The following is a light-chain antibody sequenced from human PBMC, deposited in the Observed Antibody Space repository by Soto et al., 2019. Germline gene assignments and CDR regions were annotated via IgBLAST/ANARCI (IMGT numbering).Light chain of an antibody. CDR3: QQSFITPPLT. CDR2: GAS. Sequence: DIQMTQSPSSLSASIGDIITITCRASQNISTYLNWYQQKPGKAPKLLIYGASTLQNGVPSRFSGSGSATDYTLTISGLQPEDFATNYCQQSFITPPLTFGGGTKVEMK. V-gene: IGKV1-39*01. CDR1: QNISTY. J-gene: IGKJ4*01.